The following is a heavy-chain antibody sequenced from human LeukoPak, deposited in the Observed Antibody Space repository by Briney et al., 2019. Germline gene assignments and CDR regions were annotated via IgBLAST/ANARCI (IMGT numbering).Heavy chain of an antibody. V-gene: IGHV1-2*02. J-gene: IGHJ4*02. Sequence: ASVKVSCKASGYTFTGYYMHWVRPAPGQGLEWMEWINPNSGGTNYAQKFQGRVTMTRDTSISTAYMELSRLSSDDTAVFYCARAGVIYYDSSGYYFDYWGQGTLVTVSS. D-gene: IGHD3-22*01. CDR1: GYTFTGYY. CDR2: INPNSGGT. CDR3: ARAGVIYYDSSGYYFDY.